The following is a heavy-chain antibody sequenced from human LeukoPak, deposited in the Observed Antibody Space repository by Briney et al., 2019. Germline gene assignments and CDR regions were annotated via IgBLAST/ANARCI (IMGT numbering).Heavy chain of an antibody. V-gene: IGHV3-7*01. CDR3: ARDSGYGTYDD. Sequence: PGGSLRLSCAAASGFSFSASWMKWVRQAPGKGLEWVAIIKEDGSVTRYVDSVKGRFTISRDNAKNPLFLQMNGLRAEDTAVYYCARDSGYGTYDDWGQGTLVTVSS. D-gene: IGHD6-25*01. CDR1: GFSFSASW. CDR2: IKEDGSVT. J-gene: IGHJ4*02.